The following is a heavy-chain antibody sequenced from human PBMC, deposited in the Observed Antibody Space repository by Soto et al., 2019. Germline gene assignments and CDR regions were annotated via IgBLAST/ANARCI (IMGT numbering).Heavy chain of an antibody. V-gene: IGHV1-8*01. J-gene: IGHJ3*02. CDR3: ARGTRSGSYPLCI. CDR2: MNPNSGNT. D-gene: IGHD1-26*01. CDR1: GYTFTSYD. Sequence: QVQLVQSGAEVKKPGASVKVSCKASGYTFTSYDINWVRQATGQGLEWMGWMNPNSGNTGYAQKLEGRVNMTRNTSIITAYKELSSLRSEDTAVDYCARGTRSGSYPLCIWGQGTMDTVSS.